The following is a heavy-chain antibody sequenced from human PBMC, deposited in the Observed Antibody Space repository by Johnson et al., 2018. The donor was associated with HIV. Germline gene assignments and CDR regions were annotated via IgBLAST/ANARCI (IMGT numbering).Heavy chain of an antibody. V-gene: IGHV3-30*18. CDR3: SNGGGGAFDI. CDR2: ISYDGGHG. CDR1: GFTFSSYG. Sequence: QVQLVESGGGVVQPGRSLRLSCAASGFTFSSYGMHWVRQAPGKGLEWVAVISYDGGHGYYAEFVRGRFTISRDNSENTVYLQMDSLRAGDTAIYYCSNGGGGAFDIWGQGTMVTVSS. D-gene: IGHD3-16*01. J-gene: IGHJ3*02.